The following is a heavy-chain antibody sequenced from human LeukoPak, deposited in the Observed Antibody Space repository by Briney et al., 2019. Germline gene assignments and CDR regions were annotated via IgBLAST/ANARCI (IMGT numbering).Heavy chain of an antibody. CDR3: ASGGEQLWPYEPFSS. Sequence: SETLSLTCTVSGDSISSSSYYWGWIRQPPGKGLEWIGTFYYGGSTYHNPSLKSRVTISVDTSKNQFSLRLSSVTAADTALYYCASGGEQLWPYEPFSSWGQGTLVTVSS. J-gene: IGHJ5*02. D-gene: IGHD1/OR15-1a*01. V-gene: IGHV4-39*01. CDR1: GDSISSSSYY. CDR2: FYYGGST.